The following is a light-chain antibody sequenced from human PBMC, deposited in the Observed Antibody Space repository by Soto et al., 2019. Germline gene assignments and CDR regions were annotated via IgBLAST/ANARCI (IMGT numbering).Light chain of an antibody. CDR2: AAS. Sequence: EIQMTQSPSSVSASVGDRVTITCRASQGISSRLAWYQQKPGKAPNLLIYAASNLQSGVPSRFSGSGSETDFTLTIGSLQPEDFATYYCQQANSFPLTFGGGTKVEIK. CDR3: QQANSFPLT. V-gene: IGKV1-12*01. CDR1: QGISSR. J-gene: IGKJ4*01.